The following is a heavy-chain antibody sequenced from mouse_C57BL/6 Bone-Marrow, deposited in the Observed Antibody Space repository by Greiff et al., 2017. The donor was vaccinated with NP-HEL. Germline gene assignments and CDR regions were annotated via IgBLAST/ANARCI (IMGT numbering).Heavy chain of an antibody. V-gene: IGHV5-4*01. Sequence: EVKLEESGGGLVKPGGSLKLSCAASGFTFSSYAMSWVRQTPEKRLEWVATISDGGSYTYYPDNVKGRCTISRDNAKNNLYLQMSHLKSEDTAMYYCARERGLYYYGSSPYFDYWGQGTTLTVSS. D-gene: IGHD1-1*01. J-gene: IGHJ2*01. CDR1: GFTFSSYA. CDR2: ISDGGSYT. CDR3: ARERGLYYYGSSPYFDY.